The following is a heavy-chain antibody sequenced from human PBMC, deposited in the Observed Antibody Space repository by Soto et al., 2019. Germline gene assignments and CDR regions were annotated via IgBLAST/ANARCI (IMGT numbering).Heavy chain of an antibody. CDR3: ARQVLRFLAWSTSIYYFDY. CDR2: IYYSGST. V-gene: IGHV4-39*01. J-gene: IGHJ4*02. D-gene: IGHD3-3*01. Sequence: QLQLQESGPGLVKPSETLSLTCTVSGGSISSSSYYWGWIRQPPGKGLEWMGSIYYSGSTYYNPSLKSRVTISVDTSKNQFSLKLSSVTAADTAVYYCARQVLRFLAWSTSIYYFDYCGQGTLVTVSS. CDR1: GGSISSSSYY.